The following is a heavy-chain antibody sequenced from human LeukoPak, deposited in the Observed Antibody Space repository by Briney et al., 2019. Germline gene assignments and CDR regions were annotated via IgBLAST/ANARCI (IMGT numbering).Heavy chain of an antibody. Sequence: SESLSLTCVVSDAALSGYQWSWIRQPPGKGLEWIGEIHHRGSMTYNPCLKSRVPIPVDPPKNQFSLKRTSVAAADTAIYSVGGGEDYVYWNRFGGRHNWFDAWGQGVLVSV. CDR2: IHHRGSM. D-gene: IGHD3/OR15-3a*01. V-gene: IGHV4-34*01. CDR1: DAALSGYQ. J-gene: IGHJ5*02. CDR3: GGGEDYVYWNRFGGRHNWFDA.